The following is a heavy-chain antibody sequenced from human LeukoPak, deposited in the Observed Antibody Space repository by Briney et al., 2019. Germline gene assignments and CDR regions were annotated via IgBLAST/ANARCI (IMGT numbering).Heavy chain of an antibody. V-gene: IGHV4-34*01. D-gene: IGHD1-26*01. CDR3: ARSGSYPYYFDY. Sequence: SETLSLTCTVSGVSISSYYWSWIRQPPGKGLEWIGEINHSGSTNYNPSLKSRVTISVDTSKNQFSLKLSSVTAADTAVYYCARSGSYPYYFDYWGQGTLVTVSS. J-gene: IGHJ4*02. CDR1: GVSISSYY. CDR2: INHSGST.